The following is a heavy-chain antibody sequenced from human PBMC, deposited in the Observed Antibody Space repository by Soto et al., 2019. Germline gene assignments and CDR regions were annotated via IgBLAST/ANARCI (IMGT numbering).Heavy chain of an antibody. D-gene: IGHD6-13*01. V-gene: IGHV1-8*01. CDR1: GYTFTSDD. CDR2: MNPNSGNT. Sequence: QVQLVQSGAEVKKPGASVKVSCKASGYTFTSDDINWVRQATGQGLEWMGWMNPNSGNTGYAQKFQGRVTMTRNTSISTAYMELSSLRSEDTAVYYCARGVAAAIYYYYGMDVWGQGTTVTVSS. J-gene: IGHJ6*02. CDR3: ARGVAAAIYYYYGMDV.